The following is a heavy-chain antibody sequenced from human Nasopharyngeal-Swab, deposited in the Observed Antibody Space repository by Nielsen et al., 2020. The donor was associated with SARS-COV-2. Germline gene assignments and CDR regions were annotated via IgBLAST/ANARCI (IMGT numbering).Heavy chain of an antibody. Sequence: WIRQPPGKGLEWIGEINHGGTTNYNPSLKSRVTVSVDTSKNQFSLRLTSVTAADTAVYYCARYRSSNGWPQGNWFDPWGQGTLVTVSS. J-gene: IGHJ5*02. D-gene: IGHD6-19*01. CDR3: ARYRSSNGWPQGNWFDP. V-gene: IGHV4-34*01. CDR2: INHGGTT.